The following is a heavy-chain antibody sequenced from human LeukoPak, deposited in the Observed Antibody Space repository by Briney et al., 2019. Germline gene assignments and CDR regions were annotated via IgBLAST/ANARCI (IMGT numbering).Heavy chain of an antibody. CDR3: ARIKYYYDSSGYRAEYFQH. CDR2: IYYSGST. V-gene: IGHV4-59*01. Sequence: SETLSLTCAVYGGSFSGYYWSWIRQPPGKGLEWIGYIYYSGSTNYNPSLKSRVTISVYTSKNQFSLKLSSVTAADTAVYYCARIKYYYDSSGYRAEYFQHWGQGTLVTVSS. J-gene: IGHJ1*01. CDR1: GGSFSGYY. D-gene: IGHD3-22*01.